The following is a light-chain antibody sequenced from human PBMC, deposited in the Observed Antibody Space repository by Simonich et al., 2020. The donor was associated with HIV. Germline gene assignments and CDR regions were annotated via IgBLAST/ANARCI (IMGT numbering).Light chain of an antibody. CDR1: QTVNSN. Sequence: EIVMTQSPGTLSVYPGESATLSCRASQTVNSNSVWYLQKPGQAPRLLISGASTRAPGIPVRFSGSGSGTEFTLTISSMQSEDFATYDCQQYYSTQFTFGPGTKVDIK. CDR3: QQYYSTQFT. J-gene: IGKJ3*01. CDR2: GAS. V-gene: IGKV3-15*01.